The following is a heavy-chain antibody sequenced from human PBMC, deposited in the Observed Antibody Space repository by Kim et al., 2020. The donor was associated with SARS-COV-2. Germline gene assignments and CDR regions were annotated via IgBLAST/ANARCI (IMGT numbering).Heavy chain of an antibody. V-gene: IGHV3-9*01. D-gene: IGHD3-22*01. J-gene: IGHJ4*02. CDR3: ATHGGSSGYYYFDY. Sequence: ADPVQGRFTISRDNAKNSLYLQMNSLRAEDTALYYCATHGGSSGYYYFDYWGQGTLVTVSS.